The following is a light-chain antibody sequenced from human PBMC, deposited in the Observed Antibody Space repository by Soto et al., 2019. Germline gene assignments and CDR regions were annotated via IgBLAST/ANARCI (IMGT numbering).Light chain of an antibody. CDR1: SSDVGIYNY. Sequence: QSALTQPASVSGSPGQSIAISCTGSSSDVGIYNYVSWYQQHPGKVPKLIIYEVSNRPSGVSNRFSGSKSGNTASLTISGLQAEDEADYYCSSYTTSSTRVFGTVTKLTVL. V-gene: IGLV2-14*01. J-gene: IGLJ1*01. CDR3: SSYTTSSTRV. CDR2: EVS.